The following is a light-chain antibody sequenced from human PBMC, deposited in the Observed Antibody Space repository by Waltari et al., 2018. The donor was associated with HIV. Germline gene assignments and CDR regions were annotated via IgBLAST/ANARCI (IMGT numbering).Light chain of an antibody. Sequence: QSVLTQPPSVSAAPGQKVTISCSGSTSNIGNKYVSWYRQLPGTAPKLLIYDNSKLPSGIPDRCSGYKSGTSATLDITGLQSGDEANYYCEAWDSSLRAVLFGGGTKVTVL. CDR3: EAWDSSLRAVL. CDR2: DNS. CDR1: TSNIGNKY. J-gene: IGLJ2*01. V-gene: IGLV1-51*01.